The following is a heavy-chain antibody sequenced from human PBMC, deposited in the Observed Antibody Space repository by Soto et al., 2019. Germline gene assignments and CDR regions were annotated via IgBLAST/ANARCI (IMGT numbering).Heavy chain of an antibody. Sequence: PGGSLRLSCAASGFTFSSYSLNWVRQAPGKGLEWVSYISSSSTFTHYADSVKGRFTISRDNAKNSLYLQMNSLRAEDTAVYYCAAPYSTGHRLLGYWGQGTLVTVSS. V-gene: IGHV3-21*05. CDR3: AAPYSTGHRLLGY. CDR1: GFTFSSYS. J-gene: IGHJ4*02. D-gene: IGHD6-19*01. CDR2: ISSSSTFT.